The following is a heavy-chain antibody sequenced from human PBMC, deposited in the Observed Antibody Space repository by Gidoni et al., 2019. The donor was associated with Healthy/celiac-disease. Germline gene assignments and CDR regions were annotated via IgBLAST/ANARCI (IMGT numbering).Heavy chain of an antibody. Sequence: EVQLFESGGGLVQPGGSLRLSCAASGFTFSSYAMSWVRQAPGKGLEWVSAISGSGGSTYYADSVKGRFTISRDNSKNTLYLQMNSLRAEDTAVYYCARTGLGDDYGDYWGQGTLVTVSS. J-gene: IGHJ4*02. CDR2: ISGSGGST. D-gene: IGHD7-27*01. CDR3: ARTGLGDDYGDY. V-gene: IGHV3-23*01. CDR1: GFTFSSYA.